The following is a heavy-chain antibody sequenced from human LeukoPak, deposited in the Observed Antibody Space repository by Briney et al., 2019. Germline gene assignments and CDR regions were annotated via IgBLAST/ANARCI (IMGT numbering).Heavy chain of an antibody. V-gene: IGHV3-23*01. Sequence: GGSLRLSCAASGFTFSSYAMSWVRQAPGKGLEWVSGISGSGGSTYYADSVKGRFTISRDNSKNTLSLQMNSLRAEDTAVYYCAKAYSIGWNYFDYWGQGTLVTVSS. CDR3: AKAYSIGWNYFDY. J-gene: IGHJ4*02. D-gene: IGHD6-19*01. CDR2: ISGSGGST. CDR1: GFTFSSYA.